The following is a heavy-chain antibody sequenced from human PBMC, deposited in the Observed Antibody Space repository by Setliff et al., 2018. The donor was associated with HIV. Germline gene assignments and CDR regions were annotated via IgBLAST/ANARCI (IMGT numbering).Heavy chain of an antibody. J-gene: IGHJ6*03. V-gene: IGHV5-51*01. CDR3: ARGRGYYYYYMDV. Sequence: AGESLKISCHTFPNYWIGWVRQMPGKGLEWMAIIHFGDSDTRYSPSFQGQVTISADKSISTAYLQWNSLKASDTAIYYCARGRGYYYYYMDVWGKGTTVTVSS. CDR1: TFPNYW. CDR2: IHFGDSDT. D-gene: IGHD3-10*01.